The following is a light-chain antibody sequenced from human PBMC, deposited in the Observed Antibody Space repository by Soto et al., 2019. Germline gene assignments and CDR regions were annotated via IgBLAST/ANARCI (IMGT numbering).Light chain of an antibody. CDR1: QSVSSY. Sequence: IVMTQSPATLSVSPGERATLSCRASQSVSSYLAWYQQRAGQAPRLLIYGASTRAAGIPVRFSGGGSGTDFSLTISSLQSEDFEIYYCQQYNNWPRTFGQGTKVEI. CDR3: QQYNNWPRT. J-gene: IGKJ1*01. CDR2: GAS. V-gene: IGKV3-15*01.